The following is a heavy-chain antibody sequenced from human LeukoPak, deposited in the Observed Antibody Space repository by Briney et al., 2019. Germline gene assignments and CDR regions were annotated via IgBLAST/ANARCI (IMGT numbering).Heavy chain of an antibody. J-gene: IGHJ4*02. D-gene: IGHD6-19*01. Sequence: GGSLRLSCAASGFIFKTYAMHWVRQAPGKGLEWVTMIWYDGSNKYYGDSVKGRFTISRDNSKNAVYLQMNSLRVEDTAVYYCVMDPPSSGWSFDYWGQGALVTVSS. CDR3: VMDPPSSGWSFDY. CDR2: IWYDGSNK. CDR1: GFIFKTYA. V-gene: IGHV3-33*01.